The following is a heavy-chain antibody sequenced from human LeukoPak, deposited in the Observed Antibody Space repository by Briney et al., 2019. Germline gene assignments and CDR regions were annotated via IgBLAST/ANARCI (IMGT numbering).Heavy chain of an antibody. CDR1: GFTFNNNV. CDR2: IDGGGVTT. V-gene: IGHV3-23*01. D-gene: IGHD5-18*01. Sequence: PGGSLRLSCAASGFTFNNNVMNWVRQAPGKGLEWVSVIDGGGVTTYYADSVRGRFTISRDNANNSLYLQMNSLRAEDTAVYYCARQRGYNYGYNDYWGQGTLVTVCS. J-gene: IGHJ4*02. CDR3: ARQRGYNYGYNDY.